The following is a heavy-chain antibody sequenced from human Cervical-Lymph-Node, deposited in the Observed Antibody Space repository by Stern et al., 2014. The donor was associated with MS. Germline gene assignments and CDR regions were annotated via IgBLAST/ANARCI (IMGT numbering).Heavy chain of an antibody. CDR2: VVPIDGVE. D-gene: IGHD5-18*01. Sequence: VQLVESGAEVKKPGSSVKVSCKASGDTFNNYIFSWVRHAPGQGLEWMGRVVPIDGVENYAQKFQDRVTISADKSTSTVYMELRSLRSEDTAIYYCAREDLADTAPSDFWGQGTLVTVSS. CDR1: GDTFNNYI. V-gene: IGHV1-69*04. J-gene: IGHJ4*02. CDR3: AREDLADTAPSDF.